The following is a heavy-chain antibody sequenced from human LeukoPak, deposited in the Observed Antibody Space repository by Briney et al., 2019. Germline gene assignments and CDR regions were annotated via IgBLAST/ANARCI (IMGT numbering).Heavy chain of an antibody. CDR1: GGSISSYY. D-gene: IGHD5-24*01. J-gene: IGHJ4*02. Sequence: SETLSLTCTVSGGSISSYYWNWIRQPPGKGLEWIGYIYYSGSTNYNPSLKSRVTISVDTSKNQSSLPLSSVTAADTAVYYCARAGRTDGYKSYFEYSGQGTPLTASS. CDR2: IYYSGST. CDR3: ARAGRTDGYKSYFEY. V-gene: IGHV4-59*01.